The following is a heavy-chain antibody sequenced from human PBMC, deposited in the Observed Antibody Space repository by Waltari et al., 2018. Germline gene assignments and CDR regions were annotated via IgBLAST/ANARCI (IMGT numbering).Heavy chain of an antibody. D-gene: IGHD2-15*01. J-gene: IGHJ4*02. CDR1: GFTFSSFG. CDR2: LCDDGSNK. CDR3: AKDSSMVVAATDY. Sequence: QVQPVESGGGVVQPGRSLRLPCAASGFTFSSFGMHWVRQAPGKGLEWVAVLCDDGSNKYYSDSVKGRFTISRDNSKNALYLQMNSLRAEDTAMYYCAKDSSMVVAATDYWGQGTLVTVSS. V-gene: IGHV3-30*18.